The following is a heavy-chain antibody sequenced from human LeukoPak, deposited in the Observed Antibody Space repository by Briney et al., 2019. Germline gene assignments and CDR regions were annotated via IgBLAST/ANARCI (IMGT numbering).Heavy chain of an antibody. CDR2: IYHSGST. CDR1: GGSMRTYY. Sequence: SETLSLTCSVSGGSMRTYYWHWIRQPPGKGVEWIGYIYHSGSTNYNPSLQSRVTISVDTSKNQFSLNLNSVTAADTAVYYCARGGAARLHFQNWGQGTLVTVSS. V-gene: IGHV4-59*01. D-gene: IGHD6-6*01. J-gene: IGHJ1*01. CDR3: ARGGAARLHFQN.